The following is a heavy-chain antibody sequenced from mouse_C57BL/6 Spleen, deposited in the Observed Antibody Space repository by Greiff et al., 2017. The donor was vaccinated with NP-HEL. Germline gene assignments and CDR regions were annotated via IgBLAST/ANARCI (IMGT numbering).Heavy chain of an antibody. CDR3: ARGVIYYGNYVNFDV. CDR2: INPNNGGT. CDR1: GYTFTDYN. D-gene: IGHD2-1*01. Sequence: EVQLQESGPELVKPGASVKMSCKASGYTFTDYNMHWVKQSHGKSLEWIGYINPNNGGTSYNQKFKGKATLTVNKSSSTAYMELRSLTSEDSAVYYCARGVIYYGNYVNFDVWGTGTTVTVSS. J-gene: IGHJ1*03. V-gene: IGHV1-22*01.